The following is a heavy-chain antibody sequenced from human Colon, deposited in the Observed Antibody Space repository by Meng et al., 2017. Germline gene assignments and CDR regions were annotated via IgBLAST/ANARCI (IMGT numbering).Heavy chain of an antibody. CDR1: GFSFSADP. CDR2: ISRGGSTI. Sequence: QLQLVESGGVLVKPGGSLRLSCVASGFSFSADPMTWIRQAPGKGLEWVSYISRGGSTIYYADSVKGRFTISRDDAKNSLYLQMSSLRAEDTAVYYCARDGTYRRFDSWGQGTLVTVSS. D-gene: IGHD3-16*01. V-gene: IGHV3-11*01. J-gene: IGHJ5*01. CDR3: ARDGTYRRFDS.